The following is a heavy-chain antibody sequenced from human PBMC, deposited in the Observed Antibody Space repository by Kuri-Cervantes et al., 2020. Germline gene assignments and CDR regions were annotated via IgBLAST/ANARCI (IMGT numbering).Heavy chain of an antibody. D-gene: IGHD3-22*01. CDR2: INAGNGNT. CDR1: GYTFTSYT. J-gene: IGHJ6*04. V-gene: IGHV1-3*01. CDR3: ARDQAIYYDSSGYYGGYYYGMDV. Sequence: ASVKVSCKASGYTFTSYTMHWVRQAPGQRLEWMGWINAGNGNTKYSQKFQGRVTITADESTSTAYMELSSLRSEDTAVYYCARDQAIYYDSSGYYGGYYYGMDVWGKGTTVTVSS.